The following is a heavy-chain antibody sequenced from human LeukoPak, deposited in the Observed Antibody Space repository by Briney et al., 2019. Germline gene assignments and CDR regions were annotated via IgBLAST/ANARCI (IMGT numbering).Heavy chain of an antibody. Sequence: GGSLRLSCAASGFTFSSYWMHWVRQAPGKGLVWVSRINSDGSSTSYADSVKGRFTISRDNAKSTLYLQMNSLRAEDTAVYYCARASTSYGDYDYWGQGTLVTVSP. CDR2: INSDGSST. CDR3: ARASTSYGDYDY. CDR1: GFTFSSYW. J-gene: IGHJ4*02. V-gene: IGHV3-74*01. D-gene: IGHD4-17*01.